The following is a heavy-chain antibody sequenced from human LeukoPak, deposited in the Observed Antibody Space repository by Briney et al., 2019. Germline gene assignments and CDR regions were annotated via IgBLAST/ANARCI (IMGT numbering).Heavy chain of an antibody. CDR2: IYYSGST. V-gene: IGHV4-39*01. CDR1: GGSISSSSYY. Sequence: SETLSLTCTVSGGSISSSSYYWGWIRQPPGKGLEWIGSIYYSGSTYYNPSLKSRVTISVDTSKNQFSLKLSSVTAADTAVYYCASTTVVTHAHWGQGTLVTVS. D-gene: IGHD4-23*01. J-gene: IGHJ4*02. CDR3: ASTTVVTHAH.